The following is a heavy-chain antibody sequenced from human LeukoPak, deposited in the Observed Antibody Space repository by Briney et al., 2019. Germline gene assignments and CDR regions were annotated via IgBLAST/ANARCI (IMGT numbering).Heavy chain of an antibody. Sequence: SEALSLTCAVYGGSFSGYYWSWIRQPPGKGLEWIGEINHSGSTNYNPSLKSRVTISVDTSKNQFSLKLSSVTAADTAVYYCARGRGSGWYHGAFDIWGQGTMVTVSS. CDR1: GGSFSGYY. D-gene: IGHD6-19*01. J-gene: IGHJ3*02. CDR2: INHSGST. CDR3: ARGRGSGWYHGAFDI. V-gene: IGHV4-34*01.